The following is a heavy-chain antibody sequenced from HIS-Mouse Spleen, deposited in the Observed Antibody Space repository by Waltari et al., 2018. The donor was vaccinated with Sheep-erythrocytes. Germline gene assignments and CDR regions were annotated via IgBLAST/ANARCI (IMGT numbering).Heavy chain of an antibody. CDR3: ARVSVAARFDY. V-gene: IGHV4-39*07. CDR1: GGSISSSSYY. D-gene: IGHD6-6*01. J-gene: IGHJ4*02. Sequence: QLQLQESGPGLVKPSETLSLTCTVSGGSISSSSYYWGWIRQPPGKGLEWIGSIYYSGRTDYNPSLKSRVTISVDTSKNQFSLKLSSVTAADTAVYYCARVSVAARFDYWGQGTLVTVSS. CDR2: IYYSGRT.